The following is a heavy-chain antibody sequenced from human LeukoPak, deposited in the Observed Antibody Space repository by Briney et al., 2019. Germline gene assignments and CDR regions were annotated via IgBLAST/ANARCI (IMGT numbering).Heavy chain of an antibody. CDR2: INPSGGST. D-gene: IGHD1-26*01. Sequence: ASVKVSCKASGYTFTGYYMHWVRQAPGQGLEWMGIINPSGGSTSYAQKFQGRVTMTRDMSTSTVYMELRSLRSDDTAVYYCARNRGHRLVGATNYFDYWGQGTLVNVSS. CDR1: GYTFTGYY. V-gene: IGHV1-46*01. J-gene: IGHJ4*02. CDR3: ARNRGHRLVGATNYFDY.